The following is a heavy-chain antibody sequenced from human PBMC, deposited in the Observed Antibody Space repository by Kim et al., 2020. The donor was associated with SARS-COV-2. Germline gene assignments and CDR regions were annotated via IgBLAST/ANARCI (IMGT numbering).Heavy chain of an antibody. CDR3: AKGGITGTLNYYYGMDV. CDR1: GFTFSSYA. Sequence: GGSLRLSCAASGFTFSSYAMSWVRQAPGKGLEWVSAISGSGGSTYYADSVKGRFTISRDNSKNTLYLQMNSLRAEDTAGYYCAKGGITGTLNYYYGMDVWGQGTTVTVSS. J-gene: IGHJ6*02. V-gene: IGHV3-23*01. CDR2: ISGSGGST. D-gene: IGHD1-7*01.